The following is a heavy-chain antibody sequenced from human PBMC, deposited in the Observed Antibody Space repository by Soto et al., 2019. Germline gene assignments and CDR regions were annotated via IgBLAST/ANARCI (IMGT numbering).Heavy chain of an antibody. CDR3: ARGSAGIVSQTIRQLWLSGYFDY. D-gene: IGHD5-18*01. V-gene: IGHV1-3*01. Sequence: PRASVKVSCKASGYTFTSYAMHWVRQAPGQRLEWMGWINAGNGNTKYSQKFQGRVTITRDTSASTAYMELSSLRSEDTAVYYCARGSAGIVSQTIRQLWLSGYFDYWGQGTLVTVSS. CDR1: GYTFTSYA. CDR2: INAGNGNT. J-gene: IGHJ4*02.